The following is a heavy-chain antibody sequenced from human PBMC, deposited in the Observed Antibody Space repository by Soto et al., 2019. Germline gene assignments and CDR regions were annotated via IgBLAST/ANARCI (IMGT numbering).Heavy chain of an antibody. D-gene: IGHD2-21*02. CDR3: ARGLLAYCGGDCRPGDY. J-gene: IGHJ4*02. CDR1: GFTFSSYG. CDR2: IWYDGSNK. V-gene: IGHV3-33*01. Sequence: GGSLRLSCAASGFTFSSYGMHWVRQAPGKGLEWVAVIWYDGSNKYYADSVKGRFTISRDNSKNTLYLQMNSLRAEDTAVYYCARGLLAYCGGDCRPGDYWGQGTLVTVSS.